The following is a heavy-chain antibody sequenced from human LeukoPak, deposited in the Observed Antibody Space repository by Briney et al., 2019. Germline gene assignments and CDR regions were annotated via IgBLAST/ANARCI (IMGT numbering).Heavy chain of an antibody. D-gene: IGHD5-24*01. V-gene: IGHV3-48*03. CDR3: ARDKAEMATIM. CDR2: ISSSGSTI. J-gene: IGHJ4*02. Sequence: GGSLRLSCAASGFTFSSYEMNWVRQAPGKGLEWVSYISSSGSTIYYADSVKGRFTISRDNAKNSLYLQMNSLRAEDTAVYYCARDKAEMATIMWGQGTLVTVSS. CDR1: GFTFSSYE.